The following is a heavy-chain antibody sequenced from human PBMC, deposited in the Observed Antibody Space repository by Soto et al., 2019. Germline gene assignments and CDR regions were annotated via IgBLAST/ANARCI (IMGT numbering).Heavy chain of an antibody. V-gene: IGHV3-30*18. CDR2: ISYDGSNK. J-gene: IGHJ6*03. CDR3: AKEELADIVATSPTSYYYYMDV. CDR1: GFTFSSYG. D-gene: IGHD5-12*01. Sequence: GGSLRLSCAASGFTFSSYGMHWVRQAPGKGLEWVAVISYDGSNKYYADSVKGRFTISRDNSKNTLYLQMNSLRAEDTAVYYCAKEELADIVATSPTSYYYYMDVWGKGTTVTVSS.